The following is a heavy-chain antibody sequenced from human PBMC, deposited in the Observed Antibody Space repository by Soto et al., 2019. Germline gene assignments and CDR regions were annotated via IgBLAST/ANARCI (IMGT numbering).Heavy chain of an antibody. V-gene: IGHV1-46*01. CDR3: ARDQKKGGYSYGKNWFDP. CDR1: GYTFTSYY. Sequence: ASVKVCCKASGYTFTSYYMHWVRQAPGQGLEWMGIINPSGGSTSYAQKFQGRVTMTRDTSTSTVYMELSSLRSEDTAVYYCARDQKKGGYSYGKNWFDPWGQGTLVTVSS. CDR2: INPSGGST. D-gene: IGHD5-18*01. J-gene: IGHJ5*02.